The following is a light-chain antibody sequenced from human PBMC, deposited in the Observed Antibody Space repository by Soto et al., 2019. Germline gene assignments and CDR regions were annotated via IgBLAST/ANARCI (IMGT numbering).Light chain of an antibody. J-gene: IGKJ1*01. CDR2: SAS. Sequence: EIVMTQSPATLSVSPGERATLSCRASQSVSGNLAWYQQKPGQAPRLLIYSASTRATGIPARFSGSGSGTEFTLNISSLQSEDFAVYYCQQHNNWPQTFGQGTKVEIK. V-gene: IGKV3-15*01. CDR3: QQHNNWPQT. CDR1: QSVSGN.